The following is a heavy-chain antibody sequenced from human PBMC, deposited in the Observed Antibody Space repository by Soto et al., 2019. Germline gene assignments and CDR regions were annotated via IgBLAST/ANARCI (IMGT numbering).Heavy chain of an antibody. J-gene: IGHJ6*02. D-gene: IGHD6-19*01. Sequence: GGSLRLSCAASGFTFSSYGMHWVRQAPGKGLEWVAVISYDGSNKYYADSVKGRFTISRDNSKNTLYLQMNSLRAEDTAVYYCAKDLSIAVAGRYYYYYGMDVWGQGTTVTVSS. CDR2: ISYDGSNK. V-gene: IGHV3-30*18. CDR3: AKDLSIAVAGRYYYYYGMDV. CDR1: GFTFSSYG.